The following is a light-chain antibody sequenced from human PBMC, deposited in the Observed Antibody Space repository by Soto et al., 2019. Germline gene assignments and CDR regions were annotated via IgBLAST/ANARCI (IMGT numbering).Light chain of an antibody. CDR1: SCDIGAYNF. CDR3: TSGSTSSTMI. V-gene: IGLV2-14*03. J-gene: IGLJ2*01. CDR2: DVN. Sequence: QSALTQPPSVSGSPGQTVTISCTGTSCDIGAYNFVSWYQQHPGEVPKLILYDVNVRPSGVSSRFSGSKSGNAASLTISGLEAEDEADYYCTSGSTSSTMIFGGGTQLTVL.